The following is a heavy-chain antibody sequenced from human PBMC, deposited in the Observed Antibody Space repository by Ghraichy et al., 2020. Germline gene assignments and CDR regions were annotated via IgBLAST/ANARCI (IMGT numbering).Heavy chain of an antibody. V-gene: IGHV3-7*03. CDR2: INRDGNDK. D-gene: IGHD1-26*01. Sequence: GGSLRLSCAASGFTFSSYYMSWLRQAPGKGLEWVANINRDGNDKKYVGSVKGRFTVSRDNAKDSLYLQMHSLRAEDTAVYYCVRDPETYYGWDYLGQGTLVTVSS. CDR1: GFTFSSYY. CDR3: VRDPETYYGWDY. J-gene: IGHJ4*02.